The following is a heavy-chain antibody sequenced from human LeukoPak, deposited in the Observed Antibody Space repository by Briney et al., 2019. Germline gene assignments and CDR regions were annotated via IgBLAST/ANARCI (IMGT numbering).Heavy chain of an antibody. V-gene: IGHV1-8*01. CDR3: ARGPPSRRRELLPPFFDY. D-gene: IGHD1-26*01. Sequence: ASVKVSCKASGYTFTSYDINWVRQATGQGLEWMGWMNPNSGNTGYAQKFQGRVTMTRNTSISTAYMELSSLRSEDTAVYYCARGPPSRRRELLPPFFDYWGQGTLVTVSS. CDR2: MNPNSGNT. CDR1: GYTFTSYD. J-gene: IGHJ4*02.